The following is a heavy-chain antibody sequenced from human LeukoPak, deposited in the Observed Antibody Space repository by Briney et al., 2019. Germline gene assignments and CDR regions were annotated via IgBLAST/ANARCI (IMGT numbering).Heavy chain of an antibody. D-gene: IGHD3-22*01. CDR1: GYTFTSYD. CDR3: ARGTGGIVVVTDAFDI. CDR2: MNPKSGNT. V-gene: IGHV1-8*01. Sequence: ASVKVSCKASGYTFTSYDINWGRQAPGQGVEGRGWMNPKSGNTNYAQRLQGRVTMTRENSISTAYMELSSLRSEDTAVYYCARGTGGIVVVTDAFDIWGQGTMVTVSS. J-gene: IGHJ3*02.